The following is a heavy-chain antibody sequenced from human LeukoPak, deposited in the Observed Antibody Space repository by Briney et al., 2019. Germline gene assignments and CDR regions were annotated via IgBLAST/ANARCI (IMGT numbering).Heavy chain of an antibody. CDR3: ARVMHYDILTGYLQH. CDR2: ISAYNGNT. V-gene: IGHV1-18*01. J-gene: IGHJ1*01. Sequence: ASVKVSCKASGYTFTSYGISWVRQAPGQGLEWMGWISAYNGNTNYAQKLQGRVTMTTDTSTGTAYMELRSLRSDDTAVYYCARVMHYDILTGYLQHWGQGTLVTVSS. D-gene: IGHD3-9*01. CDR1: GYTFTSYG.